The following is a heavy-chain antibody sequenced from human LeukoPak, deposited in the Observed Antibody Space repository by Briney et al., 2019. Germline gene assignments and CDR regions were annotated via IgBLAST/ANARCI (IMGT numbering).Heavy chain of an antibody. D-gene: IGHD2/OR15-2a*01. Sequence: SETLSLTCTVSGGSLSSYYWSWIRQPAGKGLEWIGRIYTSGSTNYNPSLKSRVTMSVGTSKNQFSLKLSSVTAADTAVYYCARDNFVTPPADAFDIWGQGTMVTVSS. J-gene: IGHJ3*02. V-gene: IGHV4-4*07. CDR1: GGSLSSYY. CDR2: IYTSGST. CDR3: ARDNFVTPPADAFDI.